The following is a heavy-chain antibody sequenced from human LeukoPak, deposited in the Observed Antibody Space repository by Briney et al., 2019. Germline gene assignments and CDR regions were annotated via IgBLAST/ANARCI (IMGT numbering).Heavy chain of an antibody. CDR3: ARDSNGCPGCV. D-gene: IGHD6-19*01. CDR2: ITGSGTTK. J-gene: IGHJ4*02. CDR1: GFTFSDYY. Sequence: GGSLRLSCAASGFTFSDYYMSWTRQAPGKGLEWVSYITGSGTTKYYADSVKGRFTISRDNTKNSLYLQMNNLRVEDTAVYYCARDSNGCPGCVWGQGTLVTVSS. V-gene: IGHV3-11*01.